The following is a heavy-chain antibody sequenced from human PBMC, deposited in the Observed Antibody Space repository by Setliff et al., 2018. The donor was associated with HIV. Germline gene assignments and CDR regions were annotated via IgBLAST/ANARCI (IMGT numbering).Heavy chain of an antibody. D-gene: IGHD3-9*01. J-gene: IGHJ6*03. Sequence: GGSLRLSCAASGFTFTNAWMSWVRQAPGKGLEWVGRIQSKTDGESTDYAAPVKGRFTISRDYSKNTLYLQMNSLKTEDTAVYYCTTAGYLYYYYMDVWGKGTTVTVSS. CDR2: IQSKTDGEST. CDR3: TTAGYLYYYYMDV. V-gene: IGHV3-15*01. CDR1: GFTFTNAW.